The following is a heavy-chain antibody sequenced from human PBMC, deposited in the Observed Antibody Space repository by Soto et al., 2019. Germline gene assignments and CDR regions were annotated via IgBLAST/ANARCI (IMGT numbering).Heavy chain of an antibody. Sequence: QVQVVQSGAEVKKPGASVKVSCKTSGYTFTTYGIGWVRQAPGQGLEWMGWISGDNGHTNYAQNVQGRVTVTTDTSTSNAYMELRSLRADDTAVYYCARELAGAGGEYDYWGQGTLVTVSS. J-gene: IGHJ4*02. CDR1: GYTFTTYG. V-gene: IGHV1-18*01. CDR2: ISGDNGHT. D-gene: IGHD6-13*01. CDR3: ARELAGAGGEYDY.